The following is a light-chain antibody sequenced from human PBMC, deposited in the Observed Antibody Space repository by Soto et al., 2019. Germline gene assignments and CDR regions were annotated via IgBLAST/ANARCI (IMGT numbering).Light chain of an antibody. J-gene: IGKJ2*01. CDR1: QSVASN. CDR3: QQYHNWPPQYT. CDR2: GAS. Sequence: EIVMTQSPASLSLSPGDGATLSCRASQSVASNLAWYQQKPGQGPRLLIDGASSRAEGVPARFSGSGSGTTFTLTISSLQSEDFAVYYCQQYHNWPPQYTFGQGTKLQIK. V-gene: IGKV3-15*01.